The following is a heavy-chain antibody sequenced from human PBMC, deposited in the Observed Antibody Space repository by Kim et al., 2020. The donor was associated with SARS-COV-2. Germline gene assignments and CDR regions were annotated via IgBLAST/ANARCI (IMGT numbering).Heavy chain of an antibody. CDR1: EFTFSRTW. D-gene: IGHD1-26*01. V-gene: IGHV3-74*01. Sequence: GGSLRLSCTASEFTFSRTWTHWVRQAPGQGLVWVSRINYAGSGTGYANSVKGRFTISRDHAKTTVYWEMNSLRGDDTALYYCASGQVGSTFDYWGQGTLVTVSS. CDR2: INYAGSGT. J-gene: IGHJ4*02. CDR3: ASGQVGSTFDY.